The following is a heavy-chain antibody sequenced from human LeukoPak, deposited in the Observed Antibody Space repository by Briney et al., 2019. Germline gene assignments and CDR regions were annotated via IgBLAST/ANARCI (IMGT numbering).Heavy chain of an antibody. Sequence: KTSETLSLTCTVSGGSISSSSYYWGWIRQPPGKGLEWIGSIYYSGSTYYNPSLKSRVTISVDTSKNQFSLKLSSVTAADTAVYYCARERSSWYTQNYYYYYMDVWGKGTTVTISS. CDR3: ARERSSWYTQNYYYYYMDV. CDR1: GGSISSSSYY. D-gene: IGHD6-13*01. CDR2: IYYSGST. J-gene: IGHJ6*03. V-gene: IGHV4-39*07.